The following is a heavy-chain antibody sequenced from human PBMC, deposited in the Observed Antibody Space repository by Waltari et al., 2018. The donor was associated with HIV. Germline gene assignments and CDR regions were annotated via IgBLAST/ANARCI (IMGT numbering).Heavy chain of an antibody. Sequence: QVQLVESGGGVVQPGRSLRLSCAASGFTFRSYGMHWVRQASGRGLEWGAVISYDGSNKYYADSVKGRFTISRDNSKNTLYLQMNSLRAEDTAVYYCAKDTDLTGFFYYYGLDVWGQGTTVTVSS. V-gene: IGHV3-30*18. CDR3: AKDTDLTGFFYYYGLDV. CDR2: ISYDGSNK. CDR1: GFTFRSYG. J-gene: IGHJ6*02. D-gene: IGHD3-9*01.